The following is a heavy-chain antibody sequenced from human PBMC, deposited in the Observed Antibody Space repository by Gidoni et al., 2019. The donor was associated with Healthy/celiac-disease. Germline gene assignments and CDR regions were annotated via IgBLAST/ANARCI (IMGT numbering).Heavy chain of an antibody. CDR2: INAGNGNT. CDR1: GYTFNSYA. V-gene: IGHV1-3*01. CDR3: ARTRESSGWHWYFDL. D-gene: IGHD6-19*01. Sequence: QVQLGQVGAEVKKPGASVKGSCKASGYTFNSYAMPWVRQAPGQRLEWMGWINAGNGNTKYSQKFQGRVTITRDTSASTAYMELSSLRSEDTAVYYCARTRESSGWHWYFDLWGRGTLVTVSS. J-gene: IGHJ2*01.